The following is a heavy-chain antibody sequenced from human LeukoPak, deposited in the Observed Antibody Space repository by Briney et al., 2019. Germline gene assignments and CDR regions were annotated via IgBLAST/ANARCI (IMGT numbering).Heavy chain of an antibody. CDR2: INPSSGST. J-gene: IGHJ4*02. CDR3: AREEATTGVS. D-gene: IGHD4-23*01. Sequence: ASVKLSCKASGYTFSSYYMHWVRQTPGQGLEWVGIINPSSGSTSYAQKFQGRVTMTRDTSTSTVYMEVSSLYFDDTAVYYCAREEATTGVSWGQGTMVTVSS. CDR1: GYTFSSYY. V-gene: IGHV1-46*01.